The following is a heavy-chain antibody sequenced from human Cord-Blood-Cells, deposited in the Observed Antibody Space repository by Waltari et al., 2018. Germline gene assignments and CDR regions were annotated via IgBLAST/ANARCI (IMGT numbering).Heavy chain of an antibody. D-gene: IGHD3-10*01. Sequence: QVQLQESGPGLVKPSETLSLTCAVSGYSISSGYYWGWIRQPPGKGLEWIGSIYHSGSTYYNPSLKSRVTISVDTSKNQFSLKLSSVTAADTAVYYCARDRRLSYYYGSGSYYYFDYWGQGTLVTVSS. CDR2: IYHSGST. V-gene: IGHV4-38-2*02. J-gene: IGHJ4*02. CDR3: ARDRRLSYYYGSGSYYYFDY. CDR1: GYSISSGYY.